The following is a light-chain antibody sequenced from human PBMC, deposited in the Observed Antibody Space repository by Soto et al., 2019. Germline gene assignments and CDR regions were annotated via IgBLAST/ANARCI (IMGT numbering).Light chain of an antibody. CDR2: EVN. J-gene: IGLJ3*02. V-gene: IGLV2-14*01. Sequence: QSALTQPASVSGSPGQSITISCNGTNSDVGAYNYVSWYQEHPGKAPKLIIYEVNDRPSGVSTRFSASKSGNTASLTISGLQPDDEADYYCCSYTTNNTWVFGGGTKLTVL. CDR1: NSDVGAYNY. CDR3: CSYTTNNTWV.